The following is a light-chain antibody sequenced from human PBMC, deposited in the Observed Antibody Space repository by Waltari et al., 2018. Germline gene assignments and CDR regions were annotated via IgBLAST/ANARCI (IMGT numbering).Light chain of an antibody. CDR2: KAA. CDR1: QHVHSW. J-gene: IGKJ1*01. Sequence: DIQMTQSPSTLSASVGDRVTITCRASQHVHSWLAWYQQKPGKAPKLLIYKAASVESGVPSRFSGSGSGTEFTLTISSLQPDDFATYYCHQYDSYSGGTFGQGTKVEIK. CDR3: HQYDSYSGGT. V-gene: IGKV1-5*03.